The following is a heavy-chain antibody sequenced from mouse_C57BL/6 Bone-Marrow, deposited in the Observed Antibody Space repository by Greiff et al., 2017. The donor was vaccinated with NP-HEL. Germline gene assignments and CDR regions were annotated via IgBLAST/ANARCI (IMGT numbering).Heavy chain of an antibody. CDR1: GYTFTSYG. D-gene: IGHD2-4*01. CDR3: AREGVYDYDERFAY. Sequence: VHLVESGAELARPGASVKLSCKASGYTFTSYGISWVKQRTGQGLEWIGEIYPRSGNTYYNEKFKGKATLTADKSSSTAYMELRSLTSEDSAVYFCAREGVYDYDERFAYWGQGTLVTVSA. J-gene: IGHJ3*01. V-gene: IGHV1-81*01. CDR2: IYPRSGNT.